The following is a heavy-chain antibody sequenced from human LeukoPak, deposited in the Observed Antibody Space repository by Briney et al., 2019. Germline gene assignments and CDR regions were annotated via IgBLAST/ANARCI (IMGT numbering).Heavy chain of an antibody. D-gene: IGHD3-10*01. J-gene: IGHJ4*02. V-gene: IGHV4-39*01. CDR1: GGSISSSSYY. CDR2: IYYSGST. CDR3: ARGYGSGSYFGY. Sequence: PSETLSLTCTVSGGSISSSSYYWGWIRQPPGKGLEWIGSIYYSGSTYYNPSLKSRVTISVDTSKNQFSLKLNSVTAADTAVYYCARGYGSGSYFGYWGQGTLVTVSS.